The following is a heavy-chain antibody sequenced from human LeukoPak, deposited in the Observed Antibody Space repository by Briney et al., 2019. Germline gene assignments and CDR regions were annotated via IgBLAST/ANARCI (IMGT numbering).Heavy chain of an antibody. D-gene: IGHD3-16*01. CDR2: IRYDGSQK. J-gene: IGHJ4*02. CDR3: VKEGGLMIRRYYFDY. CDR1: GFTFSSYA. Sequence: GGSLRLSCVTSGFTFSSYAMHWVRQAPGKGLEWVAFIRYDGSQKSYADSVKGRFTISRDNSKNTLYLHMSSLGVDDTAVYYCVKEGGLMIRRYYFDYWGQGTLVTVSS. V-gene: IGHV3-30*02.